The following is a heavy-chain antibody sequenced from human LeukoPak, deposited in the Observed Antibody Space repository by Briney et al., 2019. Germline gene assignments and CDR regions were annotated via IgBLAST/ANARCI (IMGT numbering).Heavy chain of an antibody. D-gene: IGHD2-15*01. CDR2: ISSSSRYI. J-gene: IGHJ3*02. CDR3: ARELDCSGGSCYANAFDI. CDR1: GFTFSSYS. Sequence: GGSLRLSCAASGFTFSSYSMNWVRQALGKGLEWVSSISSSSRYIYYADSVKGRFTISRDNAKNSLYLQMNSLRAEDTAVYYCARELDCSGGSCYANAFDIWGQGTMVTVSS. V-gene: IGHV3-21*01.